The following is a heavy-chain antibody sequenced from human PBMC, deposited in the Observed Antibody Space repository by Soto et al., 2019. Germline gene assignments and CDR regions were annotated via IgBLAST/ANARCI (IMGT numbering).Heavy chain of an antibody. CDR1: GGSFSGYY. J-gene: IGHJ6*02. D-gene: IGHD2-15*01. Sequence: SETLSLTCAVYGGSFSGYYWSWIRQPPGKGLEWIGEINHSGSTNYNPSLKSRVTISVDASKNQFSLKLSSVTAADTAVYYCARECVVVVAATYYYYYGMDVWGQGTTVTVSS. V-gene: IGHV4-34*01. CDR3: ARECVVVVAATYYYYYGMDV. CDR2: INHSGST.